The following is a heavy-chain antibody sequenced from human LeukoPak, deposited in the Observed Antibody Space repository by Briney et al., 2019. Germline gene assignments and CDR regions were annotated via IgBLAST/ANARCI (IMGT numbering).Heavy chain of an antibody. D-gene: IGHD5-18*01. V-gene: IGHV4-4*02. J-gene: IGHJ4*02. CDR3: AREYDTAMDKYYFDY. Sequence: SETLSLTCAVSGGSISSSNWWSWVRQPPGKGLEWIGEIYHSGSTNYNPSLKSRVTISVDKSKNQFSLKLSSVTAADTAVYYCAREYDTAMDKYYFDYWGQGTLVTVSS. CDR1: GGSISSSNW. CDR2: IYHSGST.